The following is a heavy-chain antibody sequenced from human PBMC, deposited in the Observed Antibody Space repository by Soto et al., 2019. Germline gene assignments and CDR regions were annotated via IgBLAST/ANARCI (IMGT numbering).Heavy chain of an antibody. J-gene: IGHJ4*02. CDR2: ISAIGRNA. Sequence: GGSLRLSCVASGFRFSSNAMSWVRQAPGKGLEWVAGISAIGRNAFYADSVRGRFTVSRDNANGTLSLQMNSLKVEDTAVYYCASGGYFDLWSGFSPHDYWGQGTLVTVSS. D-gene: IGHD3-3*01. CDR3: ASGGYFDLWSGFSPHDY. CDR1: GFRFSSNA. V-gene: IGHV3-23*01.